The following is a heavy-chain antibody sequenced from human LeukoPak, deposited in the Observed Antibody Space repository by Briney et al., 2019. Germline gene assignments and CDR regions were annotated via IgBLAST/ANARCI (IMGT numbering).Heavy chain of an antibody. Sequence: SGTLSLTCTVSGGSISSYYWSWIRQPPGKGLEWIGYIYYSGSTNYNPSLKSRVTISVDRSKNQFSLKLSSVTAADTAVYYCASAKSFYYDSSGWDAFDIWGQGTMVTVSS. V-gene: IGHV4-59*12. J-gene: IGHJ3*02. D-gene: IGHD3-22*01. CDR3: ASAKSFYYDSSGWDAFDI. CDR1: GGSISSYY. CDR2: IYYSGST.